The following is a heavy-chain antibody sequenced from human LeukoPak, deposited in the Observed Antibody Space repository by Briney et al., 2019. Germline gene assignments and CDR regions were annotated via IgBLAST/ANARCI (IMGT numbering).Heavy chain of an antibody. CDR1: GFAFSSYS. CDR3: ARGNKDYDSSGYYLGFDY. D-gene: IGHD3-22*01. Sequence: GSLRLSCAASGFAFSSYSMNWVRQPPGKGLEWIGGIYYSGSTYCNPSLKSRVTISVDTSKNQFSLKLSSVTAADTAVYYCARGNKDYDSSGYYLGFDYWGQGTLVTVSS. V-gene: IGHV4-34*01. J-gene: IGHJ4*02. CDR2: IYYSGST.